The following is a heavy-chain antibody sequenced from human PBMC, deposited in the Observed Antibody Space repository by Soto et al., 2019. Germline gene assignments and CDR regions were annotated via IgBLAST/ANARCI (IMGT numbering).Heavy chain of an antibody. CDR2: IKSKTDGGTT. Sequence: PGGSLRLSCAASGFTFSNARMSWVRQAPGKGLEWVGRIKSKTDGGTTDYAAPVKGRFTISRDDSKNTLYLQMNSLKTEDTAVYYCTTRGILGYDFWSGYWHSYYMDVWGKGTTVTVSS. D-gene: IGHD3-3*01. J-gene: IGHJ6*03. CDR3: TTRGILGYDFWSGYWHSYYMDV. V-gene: IGHV3-15*01. CDR1: GFTFSNAR.